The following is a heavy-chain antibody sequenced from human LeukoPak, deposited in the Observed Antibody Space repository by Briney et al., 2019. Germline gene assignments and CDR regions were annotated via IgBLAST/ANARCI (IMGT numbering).Heavy chain of an antibody. Sequence: SETLSLTCTVSGGSISSYYWSWIRQPAGKGLEWIGRIYTTGSTNYNPSLQSRVTMSADTSKKQFSLKLNSVTAADTAVYYCAREGPQGRTPNWFDPWGQGTLVTVSP. CDR3: AREGPQGRTPNWFDP. V-gene: IGHV4-4*07. CDR1: GGSISSYY. D-gene: IGHD2-15*01. CDR2: IYTTGST. J-gene: IGHJ5*02.